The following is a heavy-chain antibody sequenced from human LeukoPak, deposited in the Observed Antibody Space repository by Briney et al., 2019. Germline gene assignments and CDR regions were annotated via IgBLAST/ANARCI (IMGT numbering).Heavy chain of an antibody. CDR1: GVSISSYY. J-gene: IGHJ4*02. CDR2: IYGSGGT. Sequence: SETLSLTCTVSGVSISSYYWSWLRQPPGKGLEWLGFIYGSGGTNYNPSLKSRVTMSADTSKNQVSLKLSSVTAADTAVYYCAREDRRNWKHYFDNWGQGTLVTVSS. V-gene: IGHV4-59*01. CDR3: AREDRRNWKHYFDN. D-gene: IGHD1-1*01.